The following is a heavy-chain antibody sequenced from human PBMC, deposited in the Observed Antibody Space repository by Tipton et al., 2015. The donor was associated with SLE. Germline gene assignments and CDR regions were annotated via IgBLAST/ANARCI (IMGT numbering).Heavy chain of an antibody. J-gene: IGHJ5*02. CDR2: SSHRGGT. Sequence: TLSLTCSVSGGTFSGYHWTWIRQPPGKGLEWIGESSHRGGTNYSPSLKSRVTISEDASKTQFSLKLTSVTAADTAVYYCARDASGGYNWFDPWGQGTLVTVSS. D-gene: IGHD6-19*01. V-gene: IGHV4-34*01. CDR1: GGTFSGYH. CDR3: ARDASGGYNWFDP.